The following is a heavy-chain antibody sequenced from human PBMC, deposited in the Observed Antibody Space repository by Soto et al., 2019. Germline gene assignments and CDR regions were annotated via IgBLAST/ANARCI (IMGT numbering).Heavy chain of an antibody. D-gene: IGHD3-16*01. Sequence: EVQLVESGGSLVQPGGSLRLSCAVSGFSISSHWMNWVRQAPGKGLEWVANIKQDGSERYYVASVRGRFTISRDNAKSSLFLQMNSLRAADTAVYFCARGFGLDYWGQGILVTVSS. J-gene: IGHJ4*02. CDR1: GFSISSHW. CDR2: IKQDGSER. V-gene: IGHV3-7*05. CDR3: ARGFGLDY.